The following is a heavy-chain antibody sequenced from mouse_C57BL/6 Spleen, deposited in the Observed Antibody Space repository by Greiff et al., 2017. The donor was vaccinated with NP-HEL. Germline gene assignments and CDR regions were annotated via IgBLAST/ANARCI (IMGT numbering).Heavy chain of an antibody. CDR1: GYAFSSSW. Sequence: QVQLKESGPELVKPGASVKISYKASGYAFSSSWMNWVKQRPGKGLEWNGRIYPGDGDTNYNGKFKGKATLTADKSSSTAYMQLSSLTSEDSVVYFCARHGPRAMDYWGQGTSVTVSS. CDR3: ARHGPRAMDY. D-gene: IGHD1-1*02. J-gene: IGHJ4*01. CDR2: IYPGDGDT. V-gene: IGHV1-82*01.